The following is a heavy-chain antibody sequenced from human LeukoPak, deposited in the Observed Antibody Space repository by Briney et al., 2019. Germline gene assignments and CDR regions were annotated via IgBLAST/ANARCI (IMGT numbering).Heavy chain of an antibody. Sequence: PSETLSLTCTVSGGSIGSSSYYWGWIRQPPGKGLEWIGSIYYSGSTYYNPSLKSRVTISVDTSKNQFSLKLSSVTAADTAVYYCARGSGGYWGQGTLVTVSS. CDR1: GGSIGSSSYY. CDR3: ARGSGGY. V-gene: IGHV4-39*01. D-gene: IGHD4-23*01. J-gene: IGHJ4*02. CDR2: IYYSGST.